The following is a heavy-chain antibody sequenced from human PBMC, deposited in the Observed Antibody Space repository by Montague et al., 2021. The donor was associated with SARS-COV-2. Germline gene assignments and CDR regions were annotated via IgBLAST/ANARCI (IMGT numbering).Heavy chain of an antibody. V-gene: IGHV4-59*01. CDR1: GGSISSYY. CDR2: IYYSGST. Sequence: SETLSLTCTVSGGSISSYYWSWIRQPPGKGLEWIGYIYYSGSTNYNPSLKSRVTISVDTSKNQFSLKLSSVTAADTAVYYCARDSGGSSPEDWLGFDPWGQGTLATVSS. CDR3: ARDSGGSSPEDWLGFDP. D-gene: IGHD2-15*01. J-gene: IGHJ5*02.